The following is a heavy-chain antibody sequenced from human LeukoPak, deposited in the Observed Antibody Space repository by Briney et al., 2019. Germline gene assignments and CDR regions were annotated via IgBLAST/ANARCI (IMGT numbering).Heavy chain of an antibody. V-gene: IGHV3-74*01. Sequence: GGSLRLSCAASGFTFSSYWMHWVRQAPGKGLVWVSRINSDGSSTSYADSVKGRFTISRDNAKNSLFLRMNSLRAEDTAVYYCARDLMTTVTTPLDHWGQGTLVTVSS. J-gene: IGHJ5*02. D-gene: IGHD4-17*01. CDR3: ARDLMTTVTTPLDH. CDR1: GFTFSSYW. CDR2: INSDGSST.